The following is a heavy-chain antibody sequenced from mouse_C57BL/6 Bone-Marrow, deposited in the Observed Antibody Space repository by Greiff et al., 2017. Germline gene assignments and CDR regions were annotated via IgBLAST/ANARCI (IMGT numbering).Heavy chain of an antibody. CDR2: IHPNSGST. CDR1: GYTFTSYW. D-gene: IGHD2-4*01. Sequence: QVQLQQPGAELVKPGASVKLSCKASGYTFTSYWMHWVKQRPGQGLEWIGMIHPNSGSTNYNEKFKSKATLTVDKASSTAYMQLSSLTSEDSAVYDCARQRGSDYDGFAYWGQGTMVTVSA. J-gene: IGHJ3*01. CDR3: ARQRGSDYDGFAY. V-gene: IGHV1-64*01.